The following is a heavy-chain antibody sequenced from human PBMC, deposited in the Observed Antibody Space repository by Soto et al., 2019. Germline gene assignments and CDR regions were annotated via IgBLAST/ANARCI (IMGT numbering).Heavy chain of an antibody. CDR2: ISSSGSTI. Sequence: QVQLVESGGGLVKPGGSLRLACAASGFTISDYYMSWIRQAPGKGLEWVSYISSSGSTIYYADSVKGRLTISSDNAKNSLYLQINSLRAEDTDVYYCESDFYYYYMDVWGKGTTVTVSS. V-gene: IGHV3-11*01. J-gene: IGHJ6*03. CDR3: ESDFYYYYMDV. CDR1: GFTISDYY.